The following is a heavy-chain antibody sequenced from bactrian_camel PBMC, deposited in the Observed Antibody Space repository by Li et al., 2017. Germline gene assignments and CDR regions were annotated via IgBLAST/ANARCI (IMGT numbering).Heavy chain of an antibody. J-gene: IGHJ4*01. Sequence: HVQLVESGGGSVQAGGSLRLSCAASGYDYSPNYMVMGWFRQGTGKEREVVATIRKDGNTVYADFVKGRFTISKDNAKNTLYLQMNSLNLEDSATYYCAAAAGWVGSCLRARELCNWGQGTQVTVS. CDR3: AAAAGWVGSCLRARELCN. V-gene: IGHV3S55*01. CDR1: GYDYSPNYMV. D-gene: IGHD5*01. CDR2: IRKDGNT.